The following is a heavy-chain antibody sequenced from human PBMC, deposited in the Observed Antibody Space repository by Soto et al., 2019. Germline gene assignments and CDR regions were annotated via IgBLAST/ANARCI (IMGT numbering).Heavy chain of an antibody. CDR3: ATSTWGFGELLPPFHYGMDV. Sequence: SETLSLTCTVSGGSISSSSYSWGWIRQPPGKGLEWIGSIYYSGSTYYNPSLKSRVTISVDTSKNQFSLKLSSVTAADTAVYYCATSTWGFGELLPPFHYGMDVWGQGTTVTVS. CDR2: IYYSGST. J-gene: IGHJ6*02. D-gene: IGHD3-10*01. V-gene: IGHV4-39*01. CDR1: GGSISSSSYS.